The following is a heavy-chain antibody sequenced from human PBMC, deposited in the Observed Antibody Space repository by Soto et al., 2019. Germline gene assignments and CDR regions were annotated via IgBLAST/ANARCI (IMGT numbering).Heavy chain of an antibody. CDR3: ARSAIRTFDI. J-gene: IGHJ3*02. Sequence: QVQLQQSGPGLVRPSQTLSLTCAISGDSVSSNSAAWNWIRQSPSRGLEWLGRTYYRSKWYNDYAVAVKSRITINSDTSKNLFSPQLKSVTPEDTAVYYCARSAIRTFDIWGQGTMVTVSS. CDR1: GDSVSSNSAA. D-gene: IGHD3-10*01. CDR2: TYYRSKWYN. V-gene: IGHV6-1*01.